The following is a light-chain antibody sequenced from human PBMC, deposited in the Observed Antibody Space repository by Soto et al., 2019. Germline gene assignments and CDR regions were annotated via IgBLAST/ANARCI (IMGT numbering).Light chain of an antibody. CDR3: QQRSDWTRT. CDR2: HAS. CDR1: QSIGTY. Sequence: EIVLTQSPVTLSLSPGERATLSCRASQSIGTYLAWSPQKPAQAPRLLIYHASNRATGIPARFSGSGSGTDFTLTISSLEPEDFAVYYCQQRSDWTRTFGQGTKVEVK. J-gene: IGKJ1*01. V-gene: IGKV3-11*01.